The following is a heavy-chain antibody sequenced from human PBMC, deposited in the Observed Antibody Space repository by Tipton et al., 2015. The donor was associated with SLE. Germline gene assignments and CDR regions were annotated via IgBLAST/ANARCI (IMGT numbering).Heavy chain of an antibody. V-gene: IGHV4-34*01. CDR1: GGSFSDYY. J-gene: IGHJ3*02. CDR2: INHSGST. Sequence: TLSLTCAVYGGSFSDYYWSWIRQPPGKGLEWIGEINHSGSTNYNPSLKSRVTISVDTSKNLFSLKLSSVTAADTAVYYCARYGGYCSDGSCYSDAFDIWGQGTMVTVSS. CDR3: ARYGGYCSDGSCYSDAFDI. D-gene: IGHD2-15*01.